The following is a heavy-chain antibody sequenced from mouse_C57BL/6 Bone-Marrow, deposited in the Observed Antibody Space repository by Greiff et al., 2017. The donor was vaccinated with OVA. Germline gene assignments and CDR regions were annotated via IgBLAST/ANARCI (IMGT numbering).Heavy chain of an antibody. V-gene: IGHV14-4*01. J-gene: IGHJ2*01. CDR2: IDPENGDT. D-gene: IGHD2-3*01. CDR1: GFNIKDDY. Sequence: EVQLQQSGAELVRPGASVKLSCTASGFNIKDDYMHWVKQRPEQGLEWIGWIDPENGDTEYASKFQGKATITADTSSNTAYLQLSSLTSEDTAVYYCTSYDGYPLFDDWGQGTTLTVSS. CDR3: TSYDGYPLFDD.